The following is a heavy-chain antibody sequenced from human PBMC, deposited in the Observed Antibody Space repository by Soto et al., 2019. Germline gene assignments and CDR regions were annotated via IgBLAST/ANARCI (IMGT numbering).Heavy chain of an antibody. CDR2: IYPRDSDT. V-gene: IGHV5-51*01. D-gene: IGHD3-22*01. CDR3: ATHPYYFDSSAFYT. J-gene: IGHJ5*02. Sequence: GESLKISCKGSGYSFTNYWIGWVRQMPGKGLEWMGVIYPRDSDTKYSPSFQGQVTISADKSTSTAYLQWSSLKASDTAIYFCATHPYYFDSSAFYTWGQGTLVTVSS. CDR1: GYSFTNYW.